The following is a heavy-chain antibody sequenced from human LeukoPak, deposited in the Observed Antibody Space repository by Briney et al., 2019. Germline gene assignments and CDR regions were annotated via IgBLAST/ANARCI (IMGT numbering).Heavy chain of an antibody. J-gene: IGHJ6*03. D-gene: IGHD2-2*01. CDR1: GGTFSSYA. CDR2: IIPIFGTA. V-gene: IGHV1-69*05. CDR3: ASGYCSSTSCFLSGYYYYMDV. Sequence: SVKVSCKASGGTFSSYAISWVRQAPGQGLEWMGGIIPIFGTANYAQKFQGRVTITTDESTSTAYMELSSLRSEDTAVYYCASGYCSSTSCFLSGYYYYMDVWGKGTTVTVSS.